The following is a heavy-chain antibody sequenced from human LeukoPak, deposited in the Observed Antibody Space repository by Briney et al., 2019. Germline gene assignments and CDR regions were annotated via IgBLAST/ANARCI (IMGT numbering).Heavy chain of an antibody. Sequence: ASVKVSCKASGYTFTNYYIHWVRQAPGQGLGWMGIINPSGGSTNYAQKFQGRVTMTRDMSTSTVYMELSSLRSDDTAVYYCVRWLRRPFYGMDVWGQGTTVTVSS. CDR3: VRWLRRPFYGMDV. D-gene: IGHD5-12*01. V-gene: IGHV1-46*01. J-gene: IGHJ6*02. CDR1: GYTFTNYY. CDR2: INPSGGST.